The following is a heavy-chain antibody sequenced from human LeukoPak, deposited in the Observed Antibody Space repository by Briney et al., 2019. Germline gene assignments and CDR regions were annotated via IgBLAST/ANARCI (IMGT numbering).Heavy chain of an antibody. CDR1: GFTFSSYS. J-gene: IGHJ5*02. Sequence: GGSLRLSCAASGFTFSSYSMNWVRQAPVKGLEWVSYISSSSSTIYYADSVKGRFTISRDNAKNSLYLQMNSLRAEDTAVYYCARGRYCSSTSCYTGDNWFDPWGQGTLVTVSS. D-gene: IGHD2-2*02. V-gene: IGHV3-48*01. CDR2: ISSSSSTI. CDR3: ARGRYCSSTSCYTGDNWFDP.